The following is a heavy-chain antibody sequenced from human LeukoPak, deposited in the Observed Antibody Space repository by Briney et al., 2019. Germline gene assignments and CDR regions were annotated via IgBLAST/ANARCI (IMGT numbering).Heavy chain of an antibody. V-gene: IGHV3-23*01. Sequence: GGSLRLSCAASGFTFSSYAMSWVRQAPGKGLEWVSAIGGTNGRTYYADSVKGRFTISRDNSKNTLYLQVNSLRDEDTAVYYCAKHYYDSSGTPRYFDYWGQGTLVTVSS. CDR2: IGGTNGRT. CDR1: GFTFSSYA. D-gene: IGHD3-22*01. J-gene: IGHJ4*02. CDR3: AKHYYDSSGTPRYFDY.